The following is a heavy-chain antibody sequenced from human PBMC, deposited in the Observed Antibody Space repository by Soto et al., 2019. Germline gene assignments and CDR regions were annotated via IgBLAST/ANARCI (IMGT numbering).Heavy chain of an antibody. D-gene: IGHD2-2*01. Sequence: QVQLVQSGAEVKKPGASVKVSCKASGYSFTGYYIHWVRQAPGQGLECMGMINPSGDTTAYSQKFQDSGIMTRDTSTSAVYMELSCLGTEDTAVYFCARDIILVAPTAMQYWYFDFWVGGTMVTDSS. J-gene: IGHJ2*01. CDR3: ARDIILVAPTAMQYWYFDF. CDR1: GYSFTGYY. CDR2: INPSGDTT. V-gene: IGHV1-46*03.